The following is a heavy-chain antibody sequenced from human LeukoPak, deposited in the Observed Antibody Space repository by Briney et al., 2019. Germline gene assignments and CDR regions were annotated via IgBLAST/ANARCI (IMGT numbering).Heavy chain of an antibody. D-gene: IGHD7-27*01. Sequence: GGSLRLSCAASGFTFSSYSMNWVRQGPGKGLEWVSFIAKGRFTISRDNAKNSLHLEMNSLRAEGTAVYYCARKTGGSLDIWGQGTMVTVSS. CDR1: GFTFSSYS. CDR2: I. CDR3: ARKTGGSLDI. V-gene: IGHV3-48*01. J-gene: IGHJ3*02.